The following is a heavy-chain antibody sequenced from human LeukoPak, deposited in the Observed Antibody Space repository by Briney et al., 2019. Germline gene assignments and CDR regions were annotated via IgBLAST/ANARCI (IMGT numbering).Heavy chain of an antibody. Sequence: GESLKISCKGSGYNFANYWIGWVRQMPEKGLEWMGIIYPGDSDTRYSPSFQGQVIISVDKSINTAYLQWSGLKASDTAMYYCARKYCSSGSCYSPFDYWGQGTLVTVSS. J-gene: IGHJ4*02. CDR3: ARKYCSSGSCYSPFDY. CDR2: IYPGDSDT. V-gene: IGHV5-51*01. D-gene: IGHD2-2*02. CDR1: GYNFANYW.